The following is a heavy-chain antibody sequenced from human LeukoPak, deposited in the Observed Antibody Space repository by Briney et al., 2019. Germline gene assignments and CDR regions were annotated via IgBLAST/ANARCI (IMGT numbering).Heavy chain of an antibody. Sequence: GGSLRLSCEVSGFTLSSYTMNWVRQAPGKGLEWVSSISSSSSYIYYADSVKGRFTISRDNAKNSLYLQMNSLRAEDTAVYYCARLDYVRSSWYFDYWGQGTLVTVSS. CDR3: ARLDYVRSSWYFDY. D-gene: IGHD4-17*01. CDR1: GFTLSSYT. V-gene: IGHV3-21*01. CDR2: ISSSSSYI. J-gene: IGHJ4*02.